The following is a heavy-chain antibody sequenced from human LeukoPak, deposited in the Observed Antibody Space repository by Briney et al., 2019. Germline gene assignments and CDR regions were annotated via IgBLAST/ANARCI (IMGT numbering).Heavy chain of an antibody. D-gene: IGHD6-19*01. CDR2: IYYSGST. Sequence: SETLYLTCTVSVGAISSYYCSWIRQPPWKGLEWIGYIYYSGSTNYNPSLKSRVTISVDTSKNQFSLKLSSVTAADTAVYYCARQRGPSSGWTLDYWGQGTLVTVSS. CDR3: ARQRGPSSGWTLDY. CDR1: VGAISSYY. J-gene: IGHJ4*02. V-gene: IGHV4-59*01.